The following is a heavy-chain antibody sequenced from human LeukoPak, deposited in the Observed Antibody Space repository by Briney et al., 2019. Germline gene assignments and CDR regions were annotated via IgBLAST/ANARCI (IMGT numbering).Heavy chain of an antibody. Sequence: ASVKVSCKASGYIFNSYDISWVRQAPGQGLEWMGWISAFNGNTNYAQKFQGRVTMTTGTSTNTAYMELRSLSSDDTAVYFCARDPVGANGVFDYWGQGTLVTVSS. CDR1: GYIFNSYD. J-gene: IGHJ4*02. V-gene: IGHV1-18*01. D-gene: IGHD1-26*01. CDR2: ISAFNGNT. CDR3: ARDPVGANGVFDY.